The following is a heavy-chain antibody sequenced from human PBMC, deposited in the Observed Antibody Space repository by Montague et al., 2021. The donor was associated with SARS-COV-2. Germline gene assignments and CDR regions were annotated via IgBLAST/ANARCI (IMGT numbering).Heavy chain of an antibody. D-gene: IGHD5-24*01. CDR1: GFTLSNYN. CDR3: VRDQSPMGFDY. CDR2: VSYSSTYI. Sequence: SLRLSCPASGFTLSNYNMNWIRQAPGKGLEWVSSVSYSSTYIYYADSVKGRFSISRYNAQNSLSLQMNNLRADDTAVYYCVRDQSPMGFDYWGQGTLVTVSS. J-gene: IGHJ4*02. V-gene: IGHV3-21*03.